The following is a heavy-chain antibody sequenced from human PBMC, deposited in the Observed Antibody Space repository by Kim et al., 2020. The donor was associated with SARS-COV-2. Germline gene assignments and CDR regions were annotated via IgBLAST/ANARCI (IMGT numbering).Heavy chain of an antibody. V-gene: IGHV1-46*01. CDR1: GYTFTTSY. Sequence: ASVKVSCKASGYTFTTSYIHWVRQAPGQGLEWMGIINPSGGSTNYAQTFQGRVTMTRDTSTSTVYMELSSLRYEDTAVYYCARDFSVHRSFEVDYWGQGTLVTVSS. J-gene: IGHJ4*02. CDR2: INPSGGST. CDR3: ARDFSVHRSFEVDY. D-gene: IGHD3-16*01.